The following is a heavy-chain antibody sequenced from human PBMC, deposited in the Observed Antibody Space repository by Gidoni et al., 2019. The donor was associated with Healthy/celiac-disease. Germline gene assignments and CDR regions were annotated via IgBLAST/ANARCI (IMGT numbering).Heavy chain of an antibody. J-gene: IGHJ6*02. D-gene: IGHD5-12*01. CDR2: ISYDGSNK. CDR3: AKDYSGYDRYYYYYGMDV. CDR1: GFTFSSYG. V-gene: IGHV3-30*18. Sequence: AASGFTFSSYGMHWVRQAPGKGLEWVAVISYDGSNKYYADSVKGLFTISRDNSKNTLYLQMNSLRAEDTAVYYCAKDYSGYDRYYYYYGMDVWGQGTTVTVSS.